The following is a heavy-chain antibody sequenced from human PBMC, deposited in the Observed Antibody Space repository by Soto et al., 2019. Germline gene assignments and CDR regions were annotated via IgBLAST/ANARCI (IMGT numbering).Heavy chain of an antibody. V-gene: IGHV4-39*01. CDR3: ARQGWLAAAASWFDP. J-gene: IGHJ5*02. D-gene: IGHD6-13*01. CDR2: IYYSGST. Sequence: SETLSLTCTVSGGSISSSSYYWGWIRQPPGKGLEWIGSIYYSGSTYYNPSLKSRVTISVDTSKNQFSLKLSSVTAADTAVYYCARQGWLAAAASWFDPWGQGTLVTVSS. CDR1: GGSISSSSYY.